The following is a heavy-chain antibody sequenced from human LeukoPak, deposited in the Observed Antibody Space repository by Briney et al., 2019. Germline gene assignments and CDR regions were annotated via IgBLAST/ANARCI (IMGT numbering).Heavy chain of an antibody. Sequence: SVTVSCKASVGTFSSYAISWVRQAPGQGLEWTGGIIPIFVTANYAQKFQGRVTITADKSTSTAYMELSSLRSEDTAVYYCARGNNAYCSGGSCYPNWGQGTLVPVSS. V-gene: IGHV1-69*06. J-gene: IGHJ4*02. CDR1: VGTFSSYA. CDR2: IIPIFVTA. CDR3: ARGNNAYCSGGSCYPN. D-gene: IGHD2-15*01.